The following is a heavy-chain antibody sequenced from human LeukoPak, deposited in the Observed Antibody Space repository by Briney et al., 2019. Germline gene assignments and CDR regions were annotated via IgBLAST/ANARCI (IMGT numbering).Heavy chain of an antibody. Sequence: PSETLSLTCAVYGGSFSAYYCTWIRQPPGKGLEWIGEINHSGSTNYNPSLKGRVTVSVDTSKNQFSLKLSSVTAADTAVYYCARNRAVVRGLILPDLDYWDQGTLVTVSS. D-gene: IGHD3-10*01. J-gene: IGHJ4*02. CDR2: INHSGST. CDR3: ARNRAVVRGLILPDLDY. V-gene: IGHV4-34*01. CDR1: GGSFSAYY.